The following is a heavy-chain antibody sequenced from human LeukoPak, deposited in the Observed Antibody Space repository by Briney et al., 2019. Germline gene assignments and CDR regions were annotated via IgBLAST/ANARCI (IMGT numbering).Heavy chain of an antibody. J-gene: IGHJ4*02. D-gene: IGHD3-3*01. V-gene: IGHV3-48*02. CDR1: GFTFSSYS. CDR2: ISSSSSTI. CDR3: ARDRGYDLWSGYRYFDY. Sequence: QSGGSLRLSCAASGFTFSSYSMNWVRQAPGKGLEWVSYISSSSSTIYYADSVKGRFTISRDNAKNSLYLQMNSLRDEDTAVYYCARDRGYDLWSGYRYFDYWGQGTLVTVSS.